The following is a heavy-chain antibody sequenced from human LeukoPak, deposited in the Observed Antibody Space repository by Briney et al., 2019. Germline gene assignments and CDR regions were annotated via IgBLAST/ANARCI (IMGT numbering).Heavy chain of an antibody. J-gene: IGHJ4*02. CDR1: GFTFSTYS. D-gene: IGHD5-24*01. CDR3: AKDRWLQGYFDY. CDR2: IRHDGSNK. V-gene: IGHV3-30*02. Sequence: QPGGSLRLSCAASGFTFSTYSMNWVRQAPGKGLEWVAFIRHDGSNKYYADSVKGRCTISRDNSKNTLYLQMNSLRAEDTAVYYCAKDRWLQGYFDYWGQGTLVTVSS.